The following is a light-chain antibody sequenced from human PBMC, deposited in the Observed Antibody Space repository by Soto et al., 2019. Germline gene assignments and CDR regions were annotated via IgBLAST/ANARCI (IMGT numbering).Light chain of an antibody. CDR1: QDISNY. Sequence: DIQMTQSPSSLSASVGDRVTITCQASQDISNYLSWYQQKPGKAPKLLIYDASNLETGVPSRFSGSGSGTDFTFTISSLQAEDIATYYCQQYDNLPPYTFGQGTKLEIK. CDR3: QQYDNLPPYT. V-gene: IGKV1-33*01. CDR2: DAS. J-gene: IGKJ2*01.